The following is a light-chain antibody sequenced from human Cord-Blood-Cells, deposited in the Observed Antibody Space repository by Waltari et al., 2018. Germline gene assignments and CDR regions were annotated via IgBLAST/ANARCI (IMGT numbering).Light chain of an antibody. CDR2: EVS. J-gene: IGLJ2*01. CDR3: CSYAGSSTYVV. V-gene: IGLV2-23*02. Sequence: QSALTQPASVSGSPGQSITIPCTGTSSDVGSYNLVSCYPQHPGKAPKLMIYEVSKRPSGVSTRFSGSKSGNTASLTISGLQAEDEADYYCCSYAGSSTYVVFGGGTKLTVL. CDR1: SSDVGSYNL.